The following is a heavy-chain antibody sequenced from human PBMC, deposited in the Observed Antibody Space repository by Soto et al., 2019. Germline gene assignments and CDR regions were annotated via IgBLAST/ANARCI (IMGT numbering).Heavy chain of an antibody. CDR3: AIGGIVVVPAAQVLDYYYGMDV. Sequence: ASVKVSCKASGYTFTGYYMHWVRQAPGQGLEWMGRINPNSGGTNYAQKFQGWVTMTRDTSISTAYMELSRLRSDDTAVYYCAIGGIVVVPAAQVLDYYYGMDVWGQGTTVTVSS. CDR1: GYTFTGYY. V-gene: IGHV1-2*04. CDR2: INPNSGGT. J-gene: IGHJ6*02. D-gene: IGHD2-2*01.